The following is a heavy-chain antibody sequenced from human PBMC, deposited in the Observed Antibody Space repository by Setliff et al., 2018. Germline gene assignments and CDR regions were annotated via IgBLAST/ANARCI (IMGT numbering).Heavy chain of an antibody. CDR2: SNHSGSS. J-gene: IGHJ4*02. Sequence: SETLSLTCSVYGESFSNNYWSWIRQPPGKGLEWIGESNHSGSSNYNPSLQSRVSISVDTSKNQLSLKLDSLTAADTAVYFCARLPRTVTHFDYWGQGALVTVSS. CDR1: GESFSNNY. V-gene: IGHV4-34*01. D-gene: IGHD4-17*01. CDR3: ARLPRTVTHFDY.